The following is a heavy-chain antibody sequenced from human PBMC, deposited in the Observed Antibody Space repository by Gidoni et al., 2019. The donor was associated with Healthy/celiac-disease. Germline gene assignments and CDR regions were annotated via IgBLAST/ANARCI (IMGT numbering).Heavy chain of an antibody. J-gene: IGHJ6*02. Sequence: EVQLVESGGGLVQPGGSLRLSCAASGFTVSSNYMSWVRQAPGKGLEWVSVIYGGGSTYSANAVKGGLTVSRDNSKNTLYLQMDSLRAKDTAVYYCARKLRGSYFVLDYYGMDVWGQGTTVTVSS. V-gene: IGHV3-66*01. CDR1: GFTVSSNY. D-gene: IGHD1-26*01. CDR3: ARKLRGSYFVLDYYGMDV. CDR2: IYGGGST.